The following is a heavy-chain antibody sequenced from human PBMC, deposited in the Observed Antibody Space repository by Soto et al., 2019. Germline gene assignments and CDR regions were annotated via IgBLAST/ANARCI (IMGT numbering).Heavy chain of an antibody. CDR2: ILHDGSEK. J-gene: IGHJ6*02. V-gene: IGHV3-30*18. CDR1: GFTFSSYG. Sequence: QVQLVESGGGVVQPERSLRLSCAASGFTFSSYGMHWVRLSPGKGLEWVAVILHDGSEKYYADSVKGRFTISRENSKNGLCFQMNGLRDEDRAVYDWAKDRAAMVRAPYYYSALVVWGQGTTVTVSS. D-gene: IGHD3-10*01. CDR3: AKDRAAMVRAPYYYSALVV.